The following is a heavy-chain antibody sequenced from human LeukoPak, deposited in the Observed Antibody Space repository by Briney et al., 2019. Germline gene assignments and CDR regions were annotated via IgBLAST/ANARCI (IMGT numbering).Heavy chain of an antibody. D-gene: IGHD2-2*01. V-gene: IGHV1-2*02. J-gene: IGHJ4*02. CDR2: INPKSGGT. Sequence: AAVTVSCKTSGYTFTDYYMHWVRQAPGQGLEWMGWINPKSGGTNYAQKFQGRVTMTRDTSISTAYMELSRLTSDDPAVFYCARDPVGLLFSDYWGQGTLVTVSS. CDR1: GYTFTDYY. CDR3: ARDPVGLLFSDY.